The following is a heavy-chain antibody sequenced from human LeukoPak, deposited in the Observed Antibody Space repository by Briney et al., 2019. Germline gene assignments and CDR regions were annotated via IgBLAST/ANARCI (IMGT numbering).Heavy chain of an antibody. V-gene: IGHV1-3*01. D-gene: IGHD6-19*01. CDR3: ARVGLQWLAFDY. CDR2: INAGNGNT. Sequence: ASVKVSCKASGYTFTYRYLHWVRQAPGQRLEWMGWINAGNGNTKYSQKFQGRVTITRDTSASTAYMELSSLRSEDTAVYYCARVGLQWLAFDYWGQGTLVTVSS. CDR1: GYTFTYRY. J-gene: IGHJ4*02.